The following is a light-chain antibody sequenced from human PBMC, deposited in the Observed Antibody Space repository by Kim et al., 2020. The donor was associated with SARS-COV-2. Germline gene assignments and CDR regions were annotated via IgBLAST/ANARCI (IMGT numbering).Light chain of an antibody. CDR2: GAS. CDR1: QTISGS. J-gene: IGKJ4*01. Sequence: EIVLTQSPATLSLSPGERATLSCTASQTISGSLAWYQHKPGQAPRLLIYGASNRATGIPARFSGSGSGTDFTLTISSLEPEDFALYYCQQHSNWPLTFGGGTKVDIK. CDR3: QQHSNWPLT. V-gene: IGKV3-11*01.